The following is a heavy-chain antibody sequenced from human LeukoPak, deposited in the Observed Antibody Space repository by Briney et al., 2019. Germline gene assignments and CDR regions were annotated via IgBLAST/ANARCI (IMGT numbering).Heavy chain of an antibody. V-gene: IGHV5-51*01. CDR3: ARNKHYGDYGDY. D-gene: IGHD4-17*01. CDR2: IYSGDSDT. Sequence: GEALKISCQGSGYSFTSYWIGLVRQMPGKGMEWMGIIYSGDSDTRYRPPLQGQVTISADKSISTAYLQWSSLKASDTAMHYCARNKHYGDYGDYWGQGTLVTVSS. CDR1: GYSFTSYW. J-gene: IGHJ4*02.